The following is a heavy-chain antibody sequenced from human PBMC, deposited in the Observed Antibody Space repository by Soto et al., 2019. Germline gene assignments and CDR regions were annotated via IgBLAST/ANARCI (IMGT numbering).Heavy chain of an antibody. V-gene: IGHV4-31*03. CDR2: IYYSGST. CDR3: ASGVLRTFYY. D-gene: IGHD3-10*01. Sequence: QVQLQESGPGLVKPSQTLSLTCTVSGGSIRSGGNSWSWIRQHSGKGLEWIGYIYYSGSTYYNPSLXSRLTISLDTPKNQFPLKLSSGPAAEPAVYYCASGVLRTFYYWGQGTLVTVSS. J-gene: IGHJ4*02. CDR1: GGSIRSGGNS.